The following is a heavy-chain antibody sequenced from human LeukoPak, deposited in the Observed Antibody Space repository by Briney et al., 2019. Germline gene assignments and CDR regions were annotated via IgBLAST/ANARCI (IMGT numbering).Heavy chain of an antibody. CDR2: ISYDGSNK. Sequence: GGSLRLSCAASRFTFSSSVMYWVRQAPGKGLGWVAVISYDGSNKYYADSVKGRFTISRDNSKNTLYLQMNSLRAEDTAVYYCARQTTTVTSHFDYWGQGTLVTVSS. CDR3: ARQTTTVTSHFDY. J-gene: IGHJ4*02. D-gene: IGHD4-17*01. V-gene: IGHV3-30-3*01. CDR1: RFTFSSSV.